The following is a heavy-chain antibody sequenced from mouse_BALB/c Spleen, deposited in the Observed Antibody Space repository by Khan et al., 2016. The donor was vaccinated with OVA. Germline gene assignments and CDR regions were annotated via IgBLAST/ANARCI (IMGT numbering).Heavy chain of an antibody. D-gene: IGHD1-1*01. CDR2: ISYSGNT. Sequence: EVQLLETGPGLVKPSQSLSLTCTVTGYSITSDYAWNWLRQFPGNKLEWMGFISYSGNTKYNPSLKSRFSITRDTSKNQFFLQFNSVTTEDTATYYCARVYGGDFDYWGQGTSLTVSS. V-gene: IGHV3-2*02. CDR3: ARVYGGDFDY. CDR1: GYSITSDYA. J-gene: IGHJ2*02.